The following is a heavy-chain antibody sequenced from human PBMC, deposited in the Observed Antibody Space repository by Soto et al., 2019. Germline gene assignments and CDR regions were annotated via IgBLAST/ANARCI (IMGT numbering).Heavy chain of an antibody. Sequence: QVQLVQSGAEVKKPGASVKVSCKASGYTFTSYAMHWVRQAPGQRLEWMGWINAGNGNTKYSQKFQGRVTITRDTFASTAYMELSSLRSEDTAVYYCARAVEMSGTTIAAFDIWGQGTMVTVSS. V-gene: IGHV1-3*01. J-gene: IGHJ3*02. D-gene: IGHD1-7*01. CDR1: GYTFTSYA. CDR2: INAGNGNT. CDR3: ARAVEMSGTTIAAFDI.